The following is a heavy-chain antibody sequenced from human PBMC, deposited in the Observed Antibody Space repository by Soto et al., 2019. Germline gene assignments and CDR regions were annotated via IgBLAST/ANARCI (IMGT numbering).Heavy chain of an antibody. J-gene: IGHJ4*02. D-gene: IGHD2-21*01. CDR3: ARQLIY. Sequence: SETLSLICTVSGGPISSSYWSWIRQPPGKGLEWIGYIYDSGSTYYNSSLKSRVTMSVDTSKNQFSLKLSSVSAADKAVYYCARQLIYWVQGTSVTVS. V-gene: IGHV4-59*08. CDR1: GGPISSSY. CDR2: IYDSGST.